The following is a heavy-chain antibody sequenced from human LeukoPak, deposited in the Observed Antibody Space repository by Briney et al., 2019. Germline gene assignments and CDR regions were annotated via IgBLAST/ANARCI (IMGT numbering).Heavy chain of an antibody. CDR1: GGSINNSY. Sequence: PSETLSLTCTVSGGSINNSYWSWVPQPAGKGLEWIGRIYSSGSSNYNPSLKSRITMSVDTSKSEFSLKLTSVTAADTAVYYCARGAKYYYDYYMDVWGIGATVTVSS. CDR3: ARGAKYYYDYYMDV. J-gene: IGHJ6*03. V-gene: IGHV4-4*07. CDR2: IYSSGSS.